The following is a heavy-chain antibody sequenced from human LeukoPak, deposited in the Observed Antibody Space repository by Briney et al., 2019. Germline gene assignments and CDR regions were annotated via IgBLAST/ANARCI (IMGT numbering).Heavy chain of an antibody. CDR1: GFTFSSYA. V-gene: IGHV4-39*01. Sequence: GSLRLSCAASGFTFSSYAMSWVRQPPGKGLEWIGSIYYSGSTYYNPSLKSRVTISVDTSKNQFSLKLSSVTAADTAVYYCARGYCSSTSCYTLDSDGFFDYWGQGTLVTVSS. J-gene: IGHJ4*02. CDR2: IYYSGST. D-gene: IGHD2-2*02. CDR3: ARGYCSSTSCYTLDSDGFFDY.